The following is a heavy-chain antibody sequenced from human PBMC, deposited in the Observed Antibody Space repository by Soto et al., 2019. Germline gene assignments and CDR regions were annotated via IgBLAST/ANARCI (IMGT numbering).Heavy chain of an antibody. CDR2: IYYSGST. CDR1: GGSISSGGYS. D-gene: IGHD5-18*01. Sequence: TLSLTCAVSGGSISSGGYSWSWIRQPPGKGLEWIGYIYYSGSTYYNPSLKSRVTISVDTSKNQFSLKLSSVTAADTAVYYCARPRYSYGDFDYWGQGTLVTVSS. J-gene: IGHJ4*02. V-gene: IGHV4-30-2*03. CDR3: ARPRYSYGDFDY.